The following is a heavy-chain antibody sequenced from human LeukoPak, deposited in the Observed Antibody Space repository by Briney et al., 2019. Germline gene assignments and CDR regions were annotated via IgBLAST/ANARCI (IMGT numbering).Heavy chain of an antibody. CDR3: ARALGYWSSSSCYAGWFDP. Sequence: PSETLSLTCTVSGGSISSSSYYWGWIRQPPGKGLEWIGSIYYSGSTYYNPSLKSRVTISVDTSKNQFSLKLSSVTAADTAVYYCARALGYWSSSSCYAGWFDPWGQGTLVTVSS. V-gene: IGHV4-39*01. J-gene: IGHJ5*02. CDR2: IYYSGST. CDR1: GGSISSSSYY. D-gene: IGHD2-2*03.